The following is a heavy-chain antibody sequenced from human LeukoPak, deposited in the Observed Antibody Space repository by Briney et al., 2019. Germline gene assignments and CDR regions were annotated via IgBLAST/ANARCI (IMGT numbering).Heavy chain of an antibody. CDR3: ARGLGSGYYYGMDV. CDR1: GGSISSYY. CDR2: IYYSGST. V-gene: IGHV4-59*01. J-gene: IGHJ6*02. D-gene: IGHD3-16*01. Sequence: SETLSLTCTVSGGSISSYYWSWIRQPPGKGLEWIGYIYYSGSTNYNPSLKSRVTISQDTSKNQFSLKLSSVTAADTAVYYCARGLGSGYYYGMDVWGQGTTVTVSS.